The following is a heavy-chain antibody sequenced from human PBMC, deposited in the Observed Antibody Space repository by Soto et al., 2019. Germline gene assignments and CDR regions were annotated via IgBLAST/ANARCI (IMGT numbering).Heavy chain of an antibody. Sequence: DVQLLESGGHLVQPGGSLRLSCAASGFTFSSYAMSWVRQAPGKGLEWVSSVSAGGDMTYYSDSVKGRFTISRDNSNNVLFLQMNSLRIEDTALYYCARGDRGGSGSPASYYYSVLDVWGQGTTVTVS. D-gene: IGHD2-15*01. CDR3: ARGDRGGSGSPASYYYSVLDV. CDR2: VSAGGDMT. V-gene: IGHV3-23*01. CDR1: GFTFSSYA. J-gene: IGHJ6*02.